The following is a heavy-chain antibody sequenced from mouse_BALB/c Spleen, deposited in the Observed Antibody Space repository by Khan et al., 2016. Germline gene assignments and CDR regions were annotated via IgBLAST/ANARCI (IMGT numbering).Heavy chain of an antibody. J-gene: IGHJ2*01. CDR3: TTVVPDY. Sequence: EVKLEGSGGGLVQPGGSMKLSCVASGFTFSSYWMSWVRQSPEKGLEWVAEIRLKSDNYATHYAESVKGKITISRDDSKILLYLQMNSLRAEDTGIYYCTTVVPDYWGQVTTLTVSS. CDR1: GFTFSSYW. D-gene: IGHD1-1*01. V-gene: IGHV6-6*02. CDR2: IRLKSDNYAT.